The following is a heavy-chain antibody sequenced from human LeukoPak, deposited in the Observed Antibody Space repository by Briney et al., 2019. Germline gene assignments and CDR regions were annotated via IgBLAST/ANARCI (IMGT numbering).Heavy chain of an antibody. Sequence: ASVKVSCKASGYTFTSYGISWVRQAPGQGLEWMGWISAYKGNTNYAQKLQGRVTMTTDTSTSTAYMELRSLRSDDTAVYYCARDLEWETTAPSRFDYWGQGTLVTVSS. D-gene: IGHD1-26*01. CDR2: ISAYKGNT. CDR3: ARDLEWETTAPSRFDY. V-gene: IGHV1-18*01. J-gene: IGHJ4*02. CDR1: GYTFTSYG.